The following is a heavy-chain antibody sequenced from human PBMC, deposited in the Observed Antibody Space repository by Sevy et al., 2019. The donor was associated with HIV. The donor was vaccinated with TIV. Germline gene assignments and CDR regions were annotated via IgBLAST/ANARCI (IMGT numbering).Heavy chain of an antibody. CDR1: GDTFTHYE. CDR2: VIPNSGQT. D-gene: IGHD2-21*02. V-gene: IGHV1-8*01. Sequence: ASVKVSCKASGDTFTHYEINWVRQASGQGLEWMVWVIPNSGQTAYAQKFQGRVTMTTSTSTGTAYMELGGLRSEDTAICYCAALLSCGGACYYLRYWGQGTLVTVSS. J-gene: IGHJ4*02. CDR3: AALLSCGGACYYLRY.